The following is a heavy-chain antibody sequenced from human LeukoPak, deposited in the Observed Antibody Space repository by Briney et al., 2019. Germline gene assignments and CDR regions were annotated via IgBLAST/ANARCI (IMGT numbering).Heavy chain of an antibody. CDR2: ISTYNGNT. Sequence: ASVKVSCKASGYTFNNYGISWVRQAPGQGLEWMGWISTYNGNTNYAQMVQGRVTMTTDTSTSTAYMELRSLRPDDTAVYYCARDQSFVLRRYYGYGMDVWGQGTTVTVSS. CDR1: GYTFNNYG. J-gene: IGHJ6*02. CDR3: ARDQSFVLRRYYGYGMDV. V-gene: IGHV1-18*01. D-gene: IGHD3-3*02.